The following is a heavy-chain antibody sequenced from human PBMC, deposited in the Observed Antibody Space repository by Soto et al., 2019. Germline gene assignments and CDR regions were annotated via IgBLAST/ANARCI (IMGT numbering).Heavy chain of an antibody. Sequence: SETLSLTCAVYSGSFCGYYWSWIRQPPGKGLEWIGEINHSGSTNYNPSLKSRVTISVDTSKNQFSLKLSSVTAADTAVYYCARGRGAAAGRDYYYGMDVRGQGTTVTVSS. CDR3: ARGRGAAAGRDYYYGMDV. V-gene: IGHV4-34*01. D-gene: IGHD6-13*01. J-gene: IGHJ6*02. CDR2: INHSGST. CDR1: SGSFCGYY.